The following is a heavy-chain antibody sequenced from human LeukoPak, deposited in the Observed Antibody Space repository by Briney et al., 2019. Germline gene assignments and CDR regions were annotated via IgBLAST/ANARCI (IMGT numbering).Heavy chain of an antibody. Sequence: ASVKVSCKASRYTFTSYDINWVRDAAGQGLEWMGWMNPNTGRAGYAQKFQGRVTMTRDASISTAYMELRNLRSEDTAVYYCARLAQTPDYYGSGGYYYLGYWGQGTPVTVSS. CDR1: RYTFTSYD. CDR3: ARLAQTPDYYGSGGYYYLGY. J-gene: IGHJ4*02. V-gene: IGHV1-8*01. D-gene: IGHD3-22*01. CDR2: MNPNTGRA.